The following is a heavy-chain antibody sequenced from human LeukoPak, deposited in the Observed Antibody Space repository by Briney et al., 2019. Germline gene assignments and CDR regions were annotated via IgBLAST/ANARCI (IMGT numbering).Heavy chain of an antibody. CDR1: GGSFSGYY. J-gene: IGHJ4*02. V-gene: IGHV4-34*01. D-gene: IGHD7-27*01. CDR2: INHSGST. CDR3: ARLTLTGSLN. Sequence: SETLSLTCAVYGGSFSGYYWSWIRQPPGRGLEWIGEINHSGSTNYNPSLKSRVTISVDTSKNQFSLKLSSVTAADTAVYYCARLTLTGSLNWGQGTLVTVSS.